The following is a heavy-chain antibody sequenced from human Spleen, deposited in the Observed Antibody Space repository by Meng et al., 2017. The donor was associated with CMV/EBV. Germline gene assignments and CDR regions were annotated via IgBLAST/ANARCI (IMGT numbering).Heavy chain of an antibody. J-gene: IGHJ6*02. CDR1: GLIVSSNY. CDR2: IYSAGSA. Sequence: GESLKISCAASGLIVSSNYMSWVRQAPGAGLEWGSIIYSAGSAYSADSVKGRFTISRDNSKNTLYLQMNSLTADETAVYYCARDRYYHGMDVWGQGTTVTVSS. CDR3: ARDRYYHGMDV. V-gene: IGHV3-66*02.